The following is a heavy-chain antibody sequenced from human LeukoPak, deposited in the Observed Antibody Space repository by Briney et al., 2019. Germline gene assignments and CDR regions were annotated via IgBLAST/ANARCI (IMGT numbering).Heavy chain of an antibody. V-gene: IGHV3-48*01. J-gene: IGHJ3*02. D-gene: IGHD3-22*01. CDR3: ARDHHRRLYDSQARDTFDI. CDR1: GFTFSSYS. CDR2: ISSSSSTI. Sequence: PGGSLRLSCEDSGFTFSSYSMNWVRQAPGKGLEWVSYISSSSSTIYYADSVKGRFTISRDNAKNSLYLQMNSLRAEDTAVYYCARDHHRRLYDSQARDTFDIWGQGTMVTVSS.